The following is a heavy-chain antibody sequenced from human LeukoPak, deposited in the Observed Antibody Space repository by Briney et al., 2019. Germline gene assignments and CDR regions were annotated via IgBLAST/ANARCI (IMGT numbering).Heavy chain of an antibody. D-gene: IGHD3-3*01. J-gene: IGHJ3*02. CDR3: AHYVFWSGHALDI. CDR1: GFTVSRDY. Sequence: GGSLRLSCVVSGFTVSRDYMSWVRQAPGKGLEWLSVIYTGGGTYYADSVKGRFTISRDTSKTTVYLQMNSLRGDDTAIYYCAHYVFWSGHALDIWGQGTMVTVFS. V-gene: IGHV3-66*01. CDR2: IYTGGGT.